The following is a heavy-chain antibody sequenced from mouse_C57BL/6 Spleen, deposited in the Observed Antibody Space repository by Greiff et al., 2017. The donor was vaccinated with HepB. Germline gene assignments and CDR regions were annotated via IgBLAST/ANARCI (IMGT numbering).Heavy chain of an antibody. Sequence: EVMLVESGGGLVKPGGSLKLSCAASGFTFSSYAMSWVRQTPEKRLEWVATISDGGSYTYYPDNVKGRFTISRDNAKNNLYRQMSHLKSEDTALYYCVYDYDDAYWGQGTLVTVSA. J-gene: IGHJ3*01. CDR3: VYDYDDAY. D-gene: IGHD2-4*01. CDR1: GFTFSSYA. CDR2: ISDGGSYT. V-gene: IGHV5-4*03.